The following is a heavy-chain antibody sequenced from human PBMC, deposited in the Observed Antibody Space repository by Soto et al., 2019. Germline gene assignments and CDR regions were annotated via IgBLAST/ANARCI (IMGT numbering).Heavy chain of an antibody. CDR1: GFTFSSDW. D-gene: IGHD3-22*01. CDR3: ARGGYGYYLTY. J-gene: IGHJ4*02. CDR2: IKSDGSST. V-gene: IGHV3-74*01. Sequence: EVQLVESGGGLVQPGGSLRLSCAASGFTFSSDWMHWVRQVPGKGLVWVSRIKSDGSSTTYADSVKGRFTISRDNAKNTLYLQINSLRAEDTAVYFCARGGYGYYLTYWGQGTLATVSS.